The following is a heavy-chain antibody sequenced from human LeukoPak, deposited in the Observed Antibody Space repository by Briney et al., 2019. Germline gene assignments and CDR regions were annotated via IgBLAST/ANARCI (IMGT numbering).Heavy chain of an antibody. D-gene: IGHD3-3*01. J-gene: IGHJ4*02. Sequence: GGSLRLSCAASGFTFDDYGMTWVRQAPGKGLEWVSGIDWNGSRTIYADSVKGRFTVSRDSAKKSVYLQMDSLRAEDTAVYYCAKSTLLDYWGQGTLVTVSS. V-gene: IGHV3-20*04. CDR2: IDWNGSRT. CDR3: AKSTLLDY. CDR1: GFTFDDYG.